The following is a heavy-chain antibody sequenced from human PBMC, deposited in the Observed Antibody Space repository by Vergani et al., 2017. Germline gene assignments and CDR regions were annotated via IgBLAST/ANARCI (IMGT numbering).Heavy chain of an antibody. Sequence: EVQLVESGGGLVQPGGSLRLSCAASGFTFSSYWMSWVRQAPGKGLEWVANIKQDGSEKYYVDSVKGRFTISRDNAKNSLYLQMNSLRAEDTAVYYCAKLYCSSTSCYPHNWFDPWGQGTLVTVSS. CDR2: IKQDGSEK. CDR1: GFTFSSYW. V-gene: IGHV3-7*01. J-gene: IGHJ5*02. D-gene: IGHD2-2*01. CDR3: AKLYCSSTSCYPHNWFDP.